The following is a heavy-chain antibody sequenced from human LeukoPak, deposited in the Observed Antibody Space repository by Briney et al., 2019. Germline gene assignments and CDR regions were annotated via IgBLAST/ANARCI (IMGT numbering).Heavy chain of an antibody. D-gene: IGHD3-10*01. V-gene: IGHV3-21*01. J-gene: IGHJ6*04. CDR3: ARDRGGMVRGVITYYHYYGMDV. Sequence: GGSLRLSCAASGFTFSSYSMNWVRQAPGKGLEWVSSISSSSSYIYYADSVKGRFTISRDNAKNSLYLQMNSLRAEDTAVYYCARDRGGMVRGVITYYHYYGMDVWGKGTTVTVSS. CDR2: ISSSSSYI. CDR1: GFTFSSYS.